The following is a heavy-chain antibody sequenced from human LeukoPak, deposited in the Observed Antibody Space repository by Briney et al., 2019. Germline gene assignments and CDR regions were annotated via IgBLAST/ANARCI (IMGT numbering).Heavy chain of an antibody. J-gene: IGHJ4*02. Sequence: GSLRLSCAASGLTFTDFWMNWVRLAPGRGLEWLANINPDGNEKYYVDSVKGRFAMSRDNAKNEVYLEMNSLRAEDTGVYYCSGRDSSRSPRAYWGQGTLVSVSS. CDR3: SGRDSSRSPRAY. CDR1: GLTFTDFW. CDR2: INPDGNEK. D-gene: IGHD6-13*01. V-gene: IGHV3-7*01.